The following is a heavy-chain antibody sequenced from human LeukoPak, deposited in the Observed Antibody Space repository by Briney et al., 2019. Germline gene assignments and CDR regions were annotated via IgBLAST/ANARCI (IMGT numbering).Heavy chain of an antibody. CDR2: INPNSGGT. CDR3: ARVPEGTYHKPPNFDH. Sequence: ASVKVSCKASGYTFTGYYMHWVRQAPGQGLEWMGWINPNSGGTNYAQKFQGRVTMTRDTSISTAYMELSRLRSEDTAVYYCARVPEGTYHKPPNFDHWGQGTLVTVSS. J-gene: IGHJ4*02. V-gene: IGHV1-2*02. CDR1: GYTFTGYY. D-gene: IGHD3-10*01.